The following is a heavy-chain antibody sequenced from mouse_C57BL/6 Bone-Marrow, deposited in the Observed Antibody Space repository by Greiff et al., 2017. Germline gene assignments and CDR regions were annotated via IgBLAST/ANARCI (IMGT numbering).Heavy chain of an antibody. CDR3: ARSGGAWFAY. Sequence: EVQLQQSGPELVKPGASVKISCKASGYSFTGYYMNWVQQSPEKSLEWIGEINPSTGGTTYDQKFKAKATLTVDKSSSTAYMQRKSLTSEDSAVYYWARSGGAWFAYWGQGTLVTVSA. D-gene: IGHD3-1*01. CDR2: INPSTGGT. CDR1: GYSFTGYY. J-gene: IGHJ3*01. V-gene: IGHV1-42*01.